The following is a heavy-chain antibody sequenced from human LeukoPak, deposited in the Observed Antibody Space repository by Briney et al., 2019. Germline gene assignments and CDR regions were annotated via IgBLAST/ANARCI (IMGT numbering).Heavy chain of an antibody. CDR2: IKQDGSEK. CDR1: GFSFSSYW. J-gene: IGHJ4*02. CDR3: AKVVEQWLGY. Sequence: GGSLRLSCAASGFSFSSYWMSWVRQAPGKGLEWVANIKQDGSEKYYLDSVKGRFTISRDNSKNTLYLQMNSLRAEDTAVYYCAKVVEQWLGYWGQGTLVTVSS. V-gene: IGHV3-7*03. D-gene: IGHD6-19*01.